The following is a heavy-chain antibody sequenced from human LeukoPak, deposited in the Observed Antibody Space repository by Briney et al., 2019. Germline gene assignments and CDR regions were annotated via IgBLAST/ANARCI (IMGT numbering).Heavy chain of an antibody. CDR3: ARSSGSYGPFEF. Sequence: AGGSLRLSCAASGFTFSSHPMHWVRQAPGKGLEYVSCISSNGGSTYYADSVKGRFVISRDNSDNTMYLQMGSLRTEDMAVYYCARSSGSYGPFEFWGQGALVTVSS. J-gene: IGHJ4*02. V-gene: IGHV3-64*02. D-gene: IGHD1-26*01. CDR2: ISSNGGST. CDR1: GFTFSSHP.